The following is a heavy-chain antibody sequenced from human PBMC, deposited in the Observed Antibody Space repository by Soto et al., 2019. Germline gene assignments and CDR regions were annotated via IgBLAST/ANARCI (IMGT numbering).Heavy chain of an antibody. Sequence: QVQLVQSGAEVKKPGASVKVSCKASGYTFTSYDINWVRQATGQGLEWMGWMNPNSGNTGYAQKFQGRVTMTGNTSISTAYMELSSLRSEDTAVYYCARGSIAAAGTFIGFDPWGQGTLVTVSS. CDR1: GYTFTSYD. D-gene: IGHD6-13*01. V-gene: IGHV1-8*01. J-gene: IGHJ5*02. CDR3: ARGSIAAAGTFIGFDP. CDR2: MNPNSGNT.